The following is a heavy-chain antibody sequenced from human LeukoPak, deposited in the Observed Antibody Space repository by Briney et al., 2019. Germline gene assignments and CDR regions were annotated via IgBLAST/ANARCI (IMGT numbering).Heavy chain of an antibody. CDR1: GGSISSYY. V-gene: IGHV4-59*01. Sequence: SETLSLTCTVSGGSISSYYWSWIRQPPGKGLEWIGYIYYSGSTNYNPSLKGRVTISVDTSKNQFSLKLSSVTAADTAVYYCARDRSALELEDAFDIWGQGTMVTVSS. CDR2: IYYSGST. CDR3: ARDRSALELEDAFDI. D-gene: IGHD3-3*01. J-gene: IGHJ3*02.